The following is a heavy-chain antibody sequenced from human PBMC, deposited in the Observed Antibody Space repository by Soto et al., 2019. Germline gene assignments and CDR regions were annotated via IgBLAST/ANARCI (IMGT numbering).Heavy chain of an antibody. D-gene: IGHD1-26*01. Sequence: EVQLVESGGGLVQPGGSLRLSCGVSGFMFSGYSMNWVRQAPGKGLEWLSYICSSSQTIYYADSVKGRFTISRDNAKNSLYLQMNSLRDDDTAVYFCAREDILGTRSFDYWGEGALVTVSS. CDR2: ICSSSQTI. J-gene: IGHJ4*02. V-gene: IGHV3-48*02. CDR3: AREDILGTRSFDY. CDR1: GFMFSGYS.